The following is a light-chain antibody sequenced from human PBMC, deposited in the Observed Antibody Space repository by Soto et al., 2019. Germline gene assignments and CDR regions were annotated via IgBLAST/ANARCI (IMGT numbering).Light chain of an antibody. V-gene: IGKV1-5*03. CDR1: QSSSSW. J-gene: IGKJ1*01. CDR2: QAS. CDR3: QQYNVHPWT. Sequence: DIQMTQSPSTLSASVGHRVTITCRASQSSSSWLAWYQQKPGKAPNLLIYQASSLESGVPSRFSGSGSGTEFTLTISSLQPDDFATYYCQQYNVHPWTFGQGTKVDIK.